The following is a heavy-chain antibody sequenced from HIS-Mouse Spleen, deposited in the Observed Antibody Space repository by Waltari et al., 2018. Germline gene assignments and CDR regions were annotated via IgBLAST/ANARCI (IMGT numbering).Heavy chain of an antibody. CDR2: INPNSGGT. D-gene: IGHD3-10*01. Sequence: QVQLVQSGAEVKKPGTSVKVSCKASGSTFTGYYLHWVRQAPGQGLDWMGWINPNSGGTNYAQKFQGRVTMTRDTSISTAYMELSRLRSDDTAVYYCARVTGSGSYNWFDPWGQGTLVTVSS. CDR3: ARVTGSGSYNWFDP. V-gene: IGHV1-2*02. J-gene: IGHJ5*02. CDR1: GSTFTGYY.